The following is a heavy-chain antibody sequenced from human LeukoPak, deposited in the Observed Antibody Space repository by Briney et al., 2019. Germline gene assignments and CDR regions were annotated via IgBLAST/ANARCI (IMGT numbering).Heavy chain of an antibody. V-gene: IGHV1-8*02. D-gene: IGHD3-22*01. Sequence: ASVKVSCKASGYTFTSYDINWVRQATGQGLEWMGWMNPNSGNTGYAQKFQGRVTMTRDTSTSTVYMELSSLRSEDTAVYYCAREPVIVVAPFDYWGQGTLVTVSS. CDR3: AREPVIVVAPFDY. CDR1: GYTFTSYD. CDR2: MNPNSGNT. J-gene: IGHJ4*02.